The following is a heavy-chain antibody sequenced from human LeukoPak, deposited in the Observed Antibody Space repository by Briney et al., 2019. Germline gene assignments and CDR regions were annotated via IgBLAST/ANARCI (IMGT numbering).Heavy chain of an antibody. D-gene: IGHD3/OR15-3a*01. CDR3: ARDWASIGGTGRALDY. Sequence: PGGSLRLSCATSGFTFSNHWMSWVRQAPGKGLEWVANIKGDGSEKNYVDSVKGRFTISRDNSRNSLYVQMNSLRVEDTAVYYCARDWASIGGTGRALDYWGQGSLVTVSS. V-gene: IGHV3-7*01. J-gene: IGHJ4*02. CDR2: IKGDGSEK. CDR1: GFTFSNHW.